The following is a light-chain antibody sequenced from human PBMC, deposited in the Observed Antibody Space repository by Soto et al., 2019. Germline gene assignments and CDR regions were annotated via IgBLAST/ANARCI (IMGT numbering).Light chain of an antibody. CDR3: QQYNSYPLT. CDR1: QSISSW. V-gene: IGKV1-5*03. J-gene: IGKJ4*01. CDR2: KAS. Sequence: DIQMTQSPSTLSASVGDRVTITCRASQSISSWLAWYQQKPGKAPKLLIHKASSLESGVPSRFSGSGSGTEFTLTISNLQPDDCATYYCQQYNSYPLTFGGGTKVEIK.